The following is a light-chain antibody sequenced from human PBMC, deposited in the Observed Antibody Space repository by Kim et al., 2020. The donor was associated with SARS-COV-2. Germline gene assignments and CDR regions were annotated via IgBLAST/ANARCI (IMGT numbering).Light chain of an antibody. V-gene: IGKV1-39*01. J-gene: IGKJ2*01. CDR1: QSISSY. CDR3: QQSYSTPPYT. CDR2: AAS. Sequence: SVGDRVTITCRASQSISSYLNWYQQKPGKAPKLLIYAASSLQSGVPSRFSGSGSGTDFTLTISSLQPEDFATYYCQQSYSTPPYTFGQGPKLEI.